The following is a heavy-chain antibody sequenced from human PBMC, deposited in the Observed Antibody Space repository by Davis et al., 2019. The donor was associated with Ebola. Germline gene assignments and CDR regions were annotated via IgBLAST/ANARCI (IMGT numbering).Heavy chain of an antibody. V-gene: IGHV4-39*07. J-gene: IGHJ6*01. D-gene: IGHD2-21*02. Sequence: SETLSLTCTVSGGSIISSSSYWGWIRQPPRKGLEWIGSIYYSGITYYNPSLKSRVTILVDTSKNQFSLKLSSVTAADTAVYYCARRGVVVTDLYYYYYGMDVWGQGTTVTVSS. CDR2: IYYSGIT. CDR3: ARRGVVVTDLYYYYYGMDV. CDR1: GGSIISSSSY.